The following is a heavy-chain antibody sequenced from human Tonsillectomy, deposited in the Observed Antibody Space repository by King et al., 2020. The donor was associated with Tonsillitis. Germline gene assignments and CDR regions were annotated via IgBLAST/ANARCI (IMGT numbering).Heavy chain of an antibody. CDR2: IRYDGSNK. D-gene: IGHD6-6*01. CDR1: GFTFSSYG. V-gene: IGHV3-30*02. Sequence: VQLVESGGGVVQPGGSLRLSCAASGFTFSSYGMHWVRQAPGKGLEWVAFIRYDGSNKYYADSVKGRFTISRDNSKNTLYLQMNSLRAEDTAVYYCAKGSGSSSSEDYFDYWGQGTLVTDSS. CDR3: AKGSGSSSSEDYFDY. J-gene: IGHJ4*02.